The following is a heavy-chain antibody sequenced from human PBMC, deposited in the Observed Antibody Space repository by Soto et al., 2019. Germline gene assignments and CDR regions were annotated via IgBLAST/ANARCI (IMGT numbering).Heavy chain of an antibody. CDR1: GGSVSSGSYY. CDR2: IYYSGST. V-gene: IGHV4-61*01. CDR3: ARAPRRRYFDWPGYFDY. D-gene: IGHD3-9*01. J-gene: IGHJ4*02. Sequence: QVQLQESGPGLVKPSETLSLTCTVSGGSVSSGSYYWSWIRQPPGKGLEWIGYIYYSGSTNYNPSLESRVTMSVDTSKNPCSLTLCSVTAADTAVYYCARAPRRRYFDWPGYFDYWGQGTLVTVSS.